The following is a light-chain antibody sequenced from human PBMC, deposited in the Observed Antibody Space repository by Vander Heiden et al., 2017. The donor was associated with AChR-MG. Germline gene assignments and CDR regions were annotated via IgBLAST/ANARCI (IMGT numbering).Light chain of an antibody. CDR1: SSNIGNNY. J-gene: IGLJ3*02. Sequence: QSVLTQPPSVSAAPGQKVTISCSGSSSNIGNNYVSWYQQLPGTAPKLLIHENNKRPSGIPDRFSGSKSGTSATLGITGLQTGDEADYYCGTWDSSLSALVFGGGTKLTVL. CDR3: GTWDSSLSALV. V-gene: IGLV1-51*02. CDR2: ENN.